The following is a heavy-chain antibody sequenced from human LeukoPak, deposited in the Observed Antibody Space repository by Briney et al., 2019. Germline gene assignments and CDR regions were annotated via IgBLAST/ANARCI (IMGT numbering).Heavy chain of an antibody. D-gene: IGHD6-13*01. CDR1: GFTFGDYA. CDR3: TREGYSSSWYESFGY. Sequence: GGSLRLSCTASGFTFGDYAMSWVRQAPGEGLEWVGFIRSKAYGGTTEYAASVKGRFTISRDDSKSIAYLQMNSLKTEDTAVYYCTREGYSSSWYESFGYWGQGTLVTVSS. J-gene: IGHJ4*02. V-gene: IGHV3-49*04. CDR2: IRSKAYGGTT.